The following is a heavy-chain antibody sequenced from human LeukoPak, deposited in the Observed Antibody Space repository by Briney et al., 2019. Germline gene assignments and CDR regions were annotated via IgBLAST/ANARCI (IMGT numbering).Heavy chain of an antibody. CDR1: GGSFSGYY. CDR3: ARGFIVGDTSYYYYYMDV. V-gene: IGHV4-34*01. CDR2: INHSGST. J-gene: IGHJ6*03. Sequence: PSETLSLTCAVYGGSFSGYYWSWIRQPPGKGLEGIGEINHSGSTNYNPSLKIRGTISVDTSKNQFSLNLSSVPAADTAVYYCARGFIVGDTSYYYYYMDVWGKGTTVTVSS. D-gene: IGHD1-26*01.